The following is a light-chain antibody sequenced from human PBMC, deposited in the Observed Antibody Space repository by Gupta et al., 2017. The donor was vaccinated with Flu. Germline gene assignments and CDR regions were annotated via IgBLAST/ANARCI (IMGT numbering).Light chain of an antibody. CDR1: LSDLGDYNS. V-gene: IGLV2-14*01. Sequence: QSALTPPASVSGSAGHAVTISCSGTLSDLGDYNSVSWYQHSPGEAPRLIIFDVVVRPSGVSNRFSGSISGNMASLTISGLQAEDEADYYCISYSSSSSFVFGHGTKVTVI. CDR2: DVV. CDR3: ISYSSSSSFV. J-gene: IGLJ1*01.